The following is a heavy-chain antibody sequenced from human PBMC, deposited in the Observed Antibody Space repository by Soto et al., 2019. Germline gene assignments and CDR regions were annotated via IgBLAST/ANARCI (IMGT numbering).Heavy chain of an antibody. V-gene: IGHV4-39*01. CDR2: IYYSGNT. CDR3: ARRHHLVAADTNRWFDA. CDR1: GGSITTSSYS. D-gene: IGHD6-25*01. Sequence: QLQLQASGPGLVKPAETLSLICTVSGGSITTSSYSWGWIRRPPGKGLEWIGSIYYSGNTYYNPSLKSRVTMSVDTSKSRFSLKLSSVTAADTAVYYCARRHHLVAADTNRWFDAWGPGTLVTVSS. J-gene: IGHJ5*01.